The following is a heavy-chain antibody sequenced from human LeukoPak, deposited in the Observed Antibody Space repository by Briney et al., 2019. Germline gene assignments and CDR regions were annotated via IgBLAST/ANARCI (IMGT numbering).Heavy chain of an antibody. CDR2: IIPIFGTA. Sequence: ASVKVSCKASGGTFSSYAISWVRQAPGQGLEWMGGIIPIFGTANYAQKFQGRVTITADESTSTAYMELSSLRSEDTAVYYCARTAARLRGVDYYYMDVWGKGTTVTVSS. CDR3: ARTAARLRGVDYYYMDV. D-gene: IGHD6-6*01. J-gene: IGHJ6*03. V-gene: IGHV1-69*13. CDR1: GGTFSSYA.